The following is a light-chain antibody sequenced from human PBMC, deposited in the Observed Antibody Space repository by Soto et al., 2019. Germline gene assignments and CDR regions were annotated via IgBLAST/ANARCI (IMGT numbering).Light chain of an antibody. CDR2: AAS. V-gene: IGKV3-15*01. J-gene: IGKJ1*01. CDR1: RTININ. CDR3: QQYNNWPRT. Sequence: EIVMTQSPAILSVSPGDRATLSCRASRTININLAWYQQMPGQAPRVLIYAASTRATGIPARFSGSGSGTEFTLTISNLQSEDFAVYYCQQYNNWPRTFCQGTKVEIK.